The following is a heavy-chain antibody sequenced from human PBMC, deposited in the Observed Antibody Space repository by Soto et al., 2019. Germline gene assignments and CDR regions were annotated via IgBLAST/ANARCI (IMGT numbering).Heavy chain of an antibody. CDR1: DFDFSSYG. V-gene: IGHV3-30*03. CDR2: SSYDGRET. D-gene: IGHD3-10*01. CDR3: AGDSGWPILNFDN. Sequence: GGSLRLSCAASDFDFSSYGIHWVRQAPGKGLEWVAASSYDGRETFYADSAKGRFTVSKEMSKNTAFLQMNALRHEDTAVYFCAGDSGWPILNFDNWGQGTLVTVS. J-gene: IGHJ4*02.